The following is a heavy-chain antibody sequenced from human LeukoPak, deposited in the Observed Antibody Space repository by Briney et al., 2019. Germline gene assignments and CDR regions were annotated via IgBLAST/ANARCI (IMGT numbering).Heavy chain of an antibody. D-gene: IGHD6-19*01. CDR1: GFTFSSYA. CDR2: ISYDGSNK. V-gene: IGHV3-30-3*01. CDR3: ARETVAGRNHFDY. J-gene: IGHJ4*02. Sequence: QPGGSLRLSCAASGFTFSSYAMHWVRQAPGKGLEWVAVISYDGSNKYYADSVKGRFTVSRDNSKNTLYLQMNSLRAEDTAVYYCARETVAGRNHFDYWGQGTLVTVSS.